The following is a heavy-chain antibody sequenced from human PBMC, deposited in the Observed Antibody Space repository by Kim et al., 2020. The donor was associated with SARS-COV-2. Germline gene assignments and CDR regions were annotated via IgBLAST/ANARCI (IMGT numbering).Heavy chain of an antibody. V-gene: IGHV3-23*01. CDR3: AKAQGGFDYSVA. D-gene: IGHD4-4*01. Sequence: YYADSVKGRFTISRDNSKNTLYLQMNTLRGEDTAVYYCAKAQGGFDYSVAWGQGVLVIVSS. J-gene: IGHJ5*02.